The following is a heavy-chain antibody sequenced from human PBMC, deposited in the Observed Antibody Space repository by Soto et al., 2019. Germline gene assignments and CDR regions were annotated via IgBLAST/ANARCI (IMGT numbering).Heavy chain of an antibody. V-gene: IGHV1-69*12. CDR3: ARGRYWFDP. CDR1: GGTFSSYA. Sequence: QVQLVQSGAEVKKPGSSVKVSCKASGGTFSSYAISWVRQAPGQGLEWMGGIIPIFGTVKYAQKFQGRDTINEAQSTNTAYMELSSLRSEDTAVYYCARGRYWFDPWGPGTLVTVSS. J-gene: IGHJ5*02. CDR2: IIPIFGTV.